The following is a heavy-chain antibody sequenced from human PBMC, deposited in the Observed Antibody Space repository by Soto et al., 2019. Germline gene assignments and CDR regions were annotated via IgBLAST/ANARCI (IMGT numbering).Heavy chain of an antibody. Sequence: SETLSLTCSVSGGSISRGEYYWNWIRQPPGKGLEWIGYIYHSGSTYYNPSLKSRVTISVDRSKNQFSLKLSSVTAADTAAYYCARAHGSGWGAFDIWGQGTMVTVSS. CDR1: GGSISRGEYY. V-gene: IGHV4-30-2*01. CDR3: ARAHGSGWGAFDI. J-gene: IGHJ3*02. CDR2: IYHSGST. D-gene: IGHD3-10*01.